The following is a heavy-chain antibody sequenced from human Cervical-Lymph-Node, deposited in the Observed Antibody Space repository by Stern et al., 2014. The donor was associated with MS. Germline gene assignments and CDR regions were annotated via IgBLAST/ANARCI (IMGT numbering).Heavy chain of an antibody. Sequence: QLVESGAEVQKTGSSVKVSCKASGHTFTYRYLHWVRQAPGQALEWMGWITPFNGNTNYAQKFQDRVTITRDRSMSTAYMELSSLRSEDTAMYYCASGGNYDPAEYFQHWGQGTLVTVSS. J-gene: IGHJ1*01. V-gene: IGHV1-45*02. CDR3: ASGGNYDPAEYFQH. CDR1: GHTFTYRY. D-gene: IGHD3-22*01. CDR2: ITPFNGNT.